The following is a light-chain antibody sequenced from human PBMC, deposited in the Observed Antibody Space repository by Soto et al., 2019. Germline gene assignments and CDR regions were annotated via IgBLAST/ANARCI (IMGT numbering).Light chain of an antibody. CDR3: QQSYSTPRD. CDR1: QSISSY. Sequence: DIQMTQSPSSLSASVGDRVTITCRASQSISSYLNWYQQKPGRAPKLLIYAASSLQSGVPSRFSGSGSGTDFILTISSLQPEDFATYYCQQSYSTPRDFGQGTLLEI. J-gene: IGKJ5*01. V-gene: IGKV1-39*01. CDR2: AAS.